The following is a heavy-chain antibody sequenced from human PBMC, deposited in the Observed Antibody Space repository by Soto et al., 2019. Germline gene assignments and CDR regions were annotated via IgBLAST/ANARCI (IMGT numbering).Heavy chain of an antibody. D-gene: IGHD1-20*01. CDR1: GFTFSSYS. J-gene: IGHJ6*02. Sequence: EVQLVESGGGLVQPGGSLRLSCAASGFTFSSYSMNWVRQAPGKGLEWVSYISSSSSTKYYADSVKGRFTISRDNAKNSLYLQMNSLRDEDTAVYYCARDPRPYNWNYYYGMDVWGQGTTVTVSS. CDR2: ISSSSSTK. CDR3: ARDPRPYNWNYYYGMDV. V-gene: IGHV3-48*02.